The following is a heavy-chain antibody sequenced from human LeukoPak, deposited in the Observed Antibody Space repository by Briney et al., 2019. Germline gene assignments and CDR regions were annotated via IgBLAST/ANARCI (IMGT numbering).Heavy chain of an antibody. Sequence: SSETLSLTCAVYGGSFSGYYWSWIRQPPGKGLEWIGEINHSGSTNYNPSLKSRVTISVDTSKNQFSLRLTSVTAADTAVYYCATIKRGNIYGYFDFWGQGILVTVSS. CDR3: ATIKRGNIYGYFDF. CDR2: INHSGST. J-gene: IGHJ4*02. V-gene: IGHV4-34*01. D-gene: IGHD5-18*01. CDR1: GGSFSGYY.